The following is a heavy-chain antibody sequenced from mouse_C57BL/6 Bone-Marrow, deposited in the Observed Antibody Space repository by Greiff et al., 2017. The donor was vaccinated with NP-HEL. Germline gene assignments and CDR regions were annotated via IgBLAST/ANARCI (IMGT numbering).Heavy chain of an antibody. D-gene: IGHD1-1*01. V-gene: IGHV5-4*01. CDR3: ARESLYYYGSAY. CDR2: ISDGGSYT. J-gene: IGHJ3*01. Sequence: EVKVVESGGGLVKPGGSLKLSCAASGFTFSSYAMSWVRQTPEKRLEWVATISDGGSYTYYPDNVKGRFTISRDNAKNNLYLQMSHLKSEDTAMYYCARESLYYYGSAYWGQGTLVTVSA. CDR1: GFTFSSYA.